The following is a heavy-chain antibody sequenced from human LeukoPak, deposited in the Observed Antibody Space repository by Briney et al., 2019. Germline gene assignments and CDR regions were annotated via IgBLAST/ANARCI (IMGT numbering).Heavy chain of an antibody. V-gene: IGHV1-69*05. D-gene: IGHD3-9*01. CDR2: IIPIFGTA. CDR3: ARASLRYFGSLGGHFDY. J-gene: IGHJ4*02. CDR1: GGTFSSYA. Sequence: SVKVSCKASGGTFSSYAISWVRQAPGQGLEWLGGIIPIFGTANYAQKFQGRVTITTDESTSTAYMELSSLRSEDTAVYYCARASLRYFGSLGGHFDYWGQGTLVTVSS.